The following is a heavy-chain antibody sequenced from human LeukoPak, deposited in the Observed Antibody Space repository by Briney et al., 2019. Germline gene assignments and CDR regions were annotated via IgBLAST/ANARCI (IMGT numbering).Heavy chain of an antibody. J-gene: IGHJ5*02. D-gene: IGHD3-3*01. CDR3: ARWKSQTNAYYDFWSGYYYP. CDR1: GFTFSDYY. Sequence: GGSLRLSCAASGFTFSDYYMSWIRQAPGKWLEWVSYISSSGSTIYYADSVKGRFTISRDNAKNSLYLQMNSLRAEDTAVYYCARWKSQTNAYYDFWSGYYYPWGQGTLVTVSS. CDR2: ISSSGSTI. V-gene: IGHV3-11*04.